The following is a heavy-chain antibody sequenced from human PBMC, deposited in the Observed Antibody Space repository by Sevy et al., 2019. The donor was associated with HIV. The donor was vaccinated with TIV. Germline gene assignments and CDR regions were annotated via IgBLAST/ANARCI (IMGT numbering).Heavy chain of an antibody. Sequence: GGSLRLSCAASGFTFDSYAMHWVRQVAGKGLEWVSTISVSGYATYYADSVKGRFIISRDTSRNTLYLQMNSLRVEDSAVYFCAKDRVTVFGVVVTFDSWGQGTLVTVSS. V-gene: IGHV3-23*01. CDR1: GFTFDSYA. CDR3: AKDRVTVFGVVVTFDS. D-gene: IGHD3-3*01. CDR2: ISVSGYAT. J-gene: IGHJ4*02.